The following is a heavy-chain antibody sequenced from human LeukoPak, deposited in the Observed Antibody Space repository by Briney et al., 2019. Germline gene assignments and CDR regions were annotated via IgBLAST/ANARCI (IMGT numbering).Heavy chain of an antibody. Sequence: GGSLRLSCAASGFTVSSNYMSWVRQAPGEGLEWVSVIYSGGSTYYADSVKGRFTISRDNSKNTLYLQMNSLRAEDTAVYYCARDEAYYYDSSGYYYYYGMDVWGQGTTVTVSS. V-gene: IGHV3-66*01. CDR2: IYSGGST. J-gene: IGHJ6*02. D-gene: IGHD3-22*01. CDR3: ARDEAYYYDSSGYYYYYGMDV. CDR1: GFTVSSNY.